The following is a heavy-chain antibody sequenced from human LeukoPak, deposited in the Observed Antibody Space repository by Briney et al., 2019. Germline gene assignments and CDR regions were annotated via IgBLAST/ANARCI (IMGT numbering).Heavy chain of an antibody. V-gene: IGHV1-46*01. Sequence: ASVKVSCKASGYTFTSYYMHWVRQAPGQGLEWMGIINPSGGSTNYAQKFQGRVTITADESTSTAYMELSSQRSEDTAVYYCARDTYYDILTGQGDYYYYMDVWGKGTTVTISS. CDR1: GYTFTSYY. D-gene: IGHD3-9*01. CDR2: INPSGGST. CDR3: ARDTYYDILTGQGDYYYYMDV. J-gene: IGHJ6*03.